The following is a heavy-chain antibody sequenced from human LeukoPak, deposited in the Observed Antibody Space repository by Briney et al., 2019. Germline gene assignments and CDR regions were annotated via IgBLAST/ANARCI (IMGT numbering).Heavy chain of an antibody. CDR3: ANAVVPAASYGMDV. CDR1: GFTFSSYA. D-gene: IGHD2-2*01. V-gene: IGHV3-23*01. Sequence: GGSLRLSCAASGFTFSSYAMSWVRQAPGKGLEWVSAISGSGGSTYYADSVKGRFTISRDNSKNTLYLQMNSLRAEDTAVYYCANAVVPAASYGMDVWGQGTTVTVPS. J-gene: IGHJ6*02. CDR2: ISGSGGST.